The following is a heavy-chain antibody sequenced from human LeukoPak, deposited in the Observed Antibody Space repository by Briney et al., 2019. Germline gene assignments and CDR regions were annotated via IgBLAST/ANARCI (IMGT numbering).Heavy chain of an antibody. Sequence: PGRSLRLSCAASGFTFSSYGMHWVRQAPGKGLEWVAVISYDGSNKYYADSVKGRFTISRDNSKNTLYLQMNSLRAEDTAVYYCAKDRGQWLVYYFDYWGQGTLVTVSS. CDR3: AKDRGQWLVYYFDY. J-gene: IGHJ4*02. CDR2: ISYDGSNK. D-gene: IGHD6-19*01. V-gene: IGHV3-30*18. CDR1: GFTFSSYG.